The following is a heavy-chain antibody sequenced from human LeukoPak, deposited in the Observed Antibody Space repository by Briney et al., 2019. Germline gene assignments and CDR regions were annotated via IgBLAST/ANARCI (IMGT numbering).Heavy chain of an antibody. CDR1: GGTFISYA. CDR3: ARGRMVARYYFDY. Sequence: GASVKVSCKASGGTFISYAIGWVRQAPGQGLEWMGGIIPIFGTANYAQKFQGRVTITADESTSTAYMELSSLRSEDTAVYYCARGRMVARYYFDYWGQGTLVTVSS. J-gene: IGHJ4*02. V-gene: IGHV1-69*13. D-gene: IGHD5-12*01. CDR2: IIPIFGTA.